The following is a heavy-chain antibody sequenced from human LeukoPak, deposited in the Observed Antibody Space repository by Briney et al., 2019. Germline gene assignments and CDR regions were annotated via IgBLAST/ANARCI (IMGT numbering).Heavy chain of an antibody. CDR2: IYYSGST. CDR3: AREDFAYYSSSH. Sequence: PSETLSLTCTVSGGSINIYYWSWIRQPPGKGLEWIGYIYYSGSTNYNPSLKSRVTISVDTSKNQFSLKLSSVTAADTAVYYCAREDFAYYSSSHWGQGTLVTVSS. CDR1: GGSINIYY. V-gene: IGHV4-59*12. D-gene: IGHD6-13*01. J-gene: IGHJ4*02.